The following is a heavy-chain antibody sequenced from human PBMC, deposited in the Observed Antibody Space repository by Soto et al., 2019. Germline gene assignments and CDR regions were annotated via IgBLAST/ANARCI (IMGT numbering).Heavy chain of an antibody. V-gene: IGHV1-18*01. J-gene: IGHJ5*02. CDR2: ISAYNGNT. CDR1: GYTFTSYG. CDR3: ASTYYYGSGRPHAGFDP. Sequence: QVQLVQSGAEVKKPGASVKVSCKASGYTFTSYGITWVRQAPGQGLEWMGWISAYNGNTNYAQKLQGRVTMTTDTSTSTAYMELRSLRSDDTAVYYCASTYYYGSGRPHAGFDPWGQGTLVTVSS. D-gene: IGHD3-10*01.